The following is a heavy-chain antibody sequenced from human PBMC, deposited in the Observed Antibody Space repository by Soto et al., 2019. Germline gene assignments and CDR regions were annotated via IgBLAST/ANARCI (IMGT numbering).Heavy chain of an antibody. V-gene: IGHV4-31*03. D-gene: IGHD2-21*02. CDR2: IYYSGRT. J-gene: IGHJ4*02. Sequence: TLSLTCTVSGVSISSGGYYWSWIRQHPGKGLEWIGNIYYSGRTYYNPSLKSRVILSVDTSKNHFSLTLRSVTAADSAMYYCASVIGGDSAYYFDCWGQGALVTVSS. CDR1: GVSISSGGYY. CDR3: ASVIGGDSAYYFDC.